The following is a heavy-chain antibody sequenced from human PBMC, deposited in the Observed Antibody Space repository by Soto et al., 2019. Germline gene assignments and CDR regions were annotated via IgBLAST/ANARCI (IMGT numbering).Heavy chain of an antibody. Sequence: SETLSLTCIVSGGSISSSSYYWGWIRQPPGKGLEWIGSIYYSGSTYYNPSLKSRVTISVDTSKNQFSLKLSSVTAADTAVYYCARHGASAAGAGRWWFDPWGQGTLVTVSS. CDR1: GGSISSSSYY. CDR2: IYYSGST. D-gene: IGHD6-13*01. V-gene: IGHV4-39*01. J-gene: IGHJ5*02. CDR3: ARHGASAAGAGRWWFDP.